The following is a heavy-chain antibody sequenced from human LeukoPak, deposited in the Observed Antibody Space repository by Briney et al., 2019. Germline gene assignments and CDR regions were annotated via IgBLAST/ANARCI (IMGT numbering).Heavy chain of an antibody. J-gene: IGHJ2*01. CDR2: IPYDGSNK. Sequence: GRSLRLSCAASGFTFSSYGMHWVRQAPGKGLEWVAVIPYDGSNKYYADSVKGRFTISRDNSKNTLYLQMNSLRAEDTAVYYCAKTDTVGYWYFDLWGRGTLVTVSS. CDR3: AKTDTVGYWYFDL. CDR1: GFTFSSYG. V-gene: IGHV3-30*18. D-gene: IGHD4-23*01.